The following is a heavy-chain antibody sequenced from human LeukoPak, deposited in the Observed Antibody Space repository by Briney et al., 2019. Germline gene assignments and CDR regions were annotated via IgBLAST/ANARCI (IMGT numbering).Heavy chain of an antibody. D-gene: IGHD3-3*01. Sequence: ASVKVSCKASGYSFTSYYIHWVRQAPGQGLQWMGIINPRGGSTSYAQKFQGRVTMTRDMSTSTVYMELSSLRSEDTAVYYCARGKVVIIPHNPKGVAADSLSHWGQGTLVTVSS. CDR3: ARGKVVIIPHNPKGVAADSLSH. J-gene: IGHJ4*02. V-gene: IGHV1-46*01. CDR1: GYSFTSYY. CDR2: INPRGGST.